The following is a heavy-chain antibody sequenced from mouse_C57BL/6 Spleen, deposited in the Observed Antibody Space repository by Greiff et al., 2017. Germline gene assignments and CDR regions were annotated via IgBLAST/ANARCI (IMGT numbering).Heavy chain of an antibody. CDR1: GYTFTDYY. CDR2: INPYNGGT. D-gene: IGHD2-10*01. Sequence: VQLKQSGPVLVKPGASVKMSCKASGYTFTDYYMNWVKQSHGKSLEWIGVINPYNGGTSYNQKFKGKATLTVDKSSSTAYMELNSLTSEDSAVYYCARNRPLLWYFDVWGTGTTVTVSS. J-gene: IGHJ1*03. V-gene: IGHV1-19*01. CDR3: ARNRPLLWYFDV.